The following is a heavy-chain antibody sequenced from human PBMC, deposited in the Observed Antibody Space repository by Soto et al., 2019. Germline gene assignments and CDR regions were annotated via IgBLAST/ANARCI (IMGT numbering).Heavy chain of an antibody. J-gene: IGHJ3*02. D-gene: IGHD3-3*01. Sequence: SETLSLTCTVSGGSISSYYWSWIRQPPGKGLEWIGYIYYSGSTNYNPSLKSRVTISVDTSKNQFSLKLSSVTAADTAVYYCARGSIFGVGDYAFDIWGQGTMVTVSS. CDR1: GGSISSYY. V-gene: IGHV4-59*01. CDR3: ARGSIFGVGDYAFDI. CDR2: IYYSGST.